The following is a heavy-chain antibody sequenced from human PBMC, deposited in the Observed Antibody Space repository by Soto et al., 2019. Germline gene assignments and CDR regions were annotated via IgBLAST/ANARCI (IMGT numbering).Heavy chain of an antibody. CDR1: GGTFSSYA. V-gene: IGHV1-69*13. Sequence: SVKVSCKASGGTFSSYAISWVRQAPGQGLEWMGGIIPIFGTANYAQKFQGRVKITADESTSTAYMELSSLRSEDTAVYYCAREHYYGSGSSDYWGQGTLVTVSS. J-gene: IGHJ4*02. CDR3: AREHYYGSGSSDY. CDR2: IIPIFGTA. D-gene: IGHD3-10*01.